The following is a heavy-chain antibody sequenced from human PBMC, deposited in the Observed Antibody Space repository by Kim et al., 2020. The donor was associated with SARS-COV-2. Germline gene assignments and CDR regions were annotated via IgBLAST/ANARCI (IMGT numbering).Heavy chain of an antibody. CDR2: IHRSGGP. CDR3: AIGKLAPRLQY. J-gene: IGHJ4*02. CDR1: GGSFSDDY. Sequence: SETLSLTCAIYGGSFSDDYYNWIRQPPGKGLEWIGEIHRSGGPKYNPSLKSRVTISLDTSKNQFSLKLTSVTAADTALYYCAIGKLAPRLQYWGQGALVTVSS. D-gene: IGHD1-7*01. V-gene: IGHV4-34*01.